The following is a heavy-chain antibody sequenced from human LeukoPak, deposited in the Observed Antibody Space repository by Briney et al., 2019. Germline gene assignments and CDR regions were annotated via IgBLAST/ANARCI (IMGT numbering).Heavy chain of an antibody. V-gene: IGHV1-69*05. CDR3: ARRAPYCSSTSCYAAFDI. CDR2: IIPIFGTA. CDR1: GGTFSSYA. Sequence: SVKVSCKASGGTFSSYAISWVRQAPGQGLEWMRGIIPIFGTANYAQKFQGRVTITTDESTSTAYMELSSLRSEDTAVYYCARRAPYCSSTSCYAAFDIWGQGTMVTVSS. D-gene: IGHD2-2*01. J-gene: IGHJ3*02.